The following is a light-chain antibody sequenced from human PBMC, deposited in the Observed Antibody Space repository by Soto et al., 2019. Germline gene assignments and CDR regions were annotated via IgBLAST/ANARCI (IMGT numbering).Light chain of an antibody. CDR1: QSVSSN. V-gene: IGKV3-15*01. CDR3: KQYDNWPQT. CDR2: GAS. J-gene: IGKJ1*01. Sequence: EIVMTQSPATLSVSPGERATLSCRASQSVSSNLAWYQQKPGQAHRLLIYGASTRATGIQARFSGTGSGTDFTLTVSSPQSEDFAVYYCKQYDNWPQTFGQGTKVDIK.